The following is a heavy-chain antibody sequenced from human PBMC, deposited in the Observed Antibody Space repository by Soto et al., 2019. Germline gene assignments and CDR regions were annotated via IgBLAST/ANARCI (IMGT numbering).Heavy chain of an antibody. D-gene: IGHD3-10*01. Sequence: QVQLVQSGAEVKKPGSSVKVSCKASGGTFSSYTISWVRQAPGQGLEWMGRIIPILGIANYAQKFQGRVTITADKSTSTGYMELSSLGSEDTAVYYCARRQYGSGSYYNPDGYYYGMDVWGQGTTVTVSS. CDR3: ARRQYGSGSYYNPDGYYYGMDV. CDR1: GGTFSSYT. J-gene: IGHJ6*02. CDR2: IIPILGIA. V-gene: IGHV1-69*02.